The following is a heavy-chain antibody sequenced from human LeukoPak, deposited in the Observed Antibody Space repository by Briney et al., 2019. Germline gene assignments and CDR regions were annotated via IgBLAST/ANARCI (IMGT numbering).Heavy chain of an antibody. CDR2: IAWDTITI. CDR1: GFTFSGYS. Sequence: GGSLRLSCVASGFTFSGYSINWVRQAPGKGLEWLSYIAWDTITIYYADSVGGRFTISRDNSKNTLYVQMNSLRDEDTAVYYCAKDQRWESPHYLDSWGQGTLVTVSS. V-gene: IGHV3-48*02. J-gene: IGHJ4*02. CDR3: AKDQRWESPHYLDS. D-gene: IGHD1-26*01.